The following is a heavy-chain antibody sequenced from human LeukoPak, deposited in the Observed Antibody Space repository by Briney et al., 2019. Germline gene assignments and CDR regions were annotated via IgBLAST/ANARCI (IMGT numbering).Heavy chain of an antibody. CDR3: ARDQRWELNALDF. J-gene: IGHJ4*02. CDR1: GSTFSSYS. D-gene: IGHD1-26*01. Sequence: GGSLRLSCAASGSTFSSYSMNWVRQAPGKGLEWVSSISSSSSYIYYADSVKGRFTISRDNAKNSLYLQMNSLRAEDTAVYYCARDQRWELNALDFWGQGTLVTVSS. V-gene: IGHV3-21*01. CDR2: ISSSSSYI.